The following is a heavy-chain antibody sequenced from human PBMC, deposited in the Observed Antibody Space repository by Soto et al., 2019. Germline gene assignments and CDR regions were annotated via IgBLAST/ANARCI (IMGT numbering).Heavy chain of an antibody. CDR1: GYTFTSYG. CDR2: ISAYNGNT. CDR3: ARYNWNYALYYYGMDV. V-gene: IGHV1-18*01. J-gene: IGHJ6*04. D-gene: IGHD1-7*01. Sequence: ASVKVSCKASGYTFTSYGISWVRQAPGQGLEWMGWISAYNGNTNYAQKLQGRVTMTTDTSTSTAYMELRSLRSDDTAVYYCARYNWNYALYYYGMDVWGKGTTVTVSS.